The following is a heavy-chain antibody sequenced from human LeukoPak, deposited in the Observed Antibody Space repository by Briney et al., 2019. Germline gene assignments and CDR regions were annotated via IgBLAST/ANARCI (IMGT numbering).Heavy chain of an antibody. D-gene: IGHD2/OR15-2a*01. J-gene: IGHJ5*02. CDR1: GFTFSTST. Sequence: GESLRLSCAASGFTFSTSTMNWVGQAPGKGLEWVSSISSSGDHIYYADSVKGRFTISRDNAKNSLYLQMDSLRAEDTALYYCVRIPNSANFPNWFDPWGQGTLVTGSS. CDR3: VRIPNSANFPNWFDP. V-gene: IGHV3-21*01. CDR2: ISSSGDHI.